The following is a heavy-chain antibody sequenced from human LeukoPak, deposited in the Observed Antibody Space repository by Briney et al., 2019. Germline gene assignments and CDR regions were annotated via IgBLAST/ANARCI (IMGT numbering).Heavy chain of an antibody. CDR3: ARVAHDSGWTPLGY. V-gene: IGHV1-3*01. D-gene: IGHD6-19*01. Sequence: GASVKVSCKASGYTFTSYAMHWVRQAPGQRLEWMGWINAGNGNTKYSQKFQGRVTITRDTSASTAYMELSSLRSEDTAVYYCARVAHDSGWTPLGYWGQGTLVTVSS. CDR1: GYTFTSYA. J-gene: IGHJ4*02. CDR2: INAGNGNT.